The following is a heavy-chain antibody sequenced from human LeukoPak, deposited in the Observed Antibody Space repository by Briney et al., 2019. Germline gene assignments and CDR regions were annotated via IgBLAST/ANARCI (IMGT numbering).Heavy chain of an antibody. CDR3: ARELLWFGDRGWFDP. Sequence: ASVKVSCKASGYTFTGYYMHWVRQAPGQGLEWMGWINPNSGGTNYAQKFQGRVTMTRDTSISTAYMELSRLRSDDTAVCYCARELLWFGDRGWFDPWGQGTLVTVSS. D-gene: IGHD3-10*01. CDR2: INPNSGGT. J-gene: IGHJ5*02. V-gene: IGHV1-2*02. CDR1: GYTFTGYY.